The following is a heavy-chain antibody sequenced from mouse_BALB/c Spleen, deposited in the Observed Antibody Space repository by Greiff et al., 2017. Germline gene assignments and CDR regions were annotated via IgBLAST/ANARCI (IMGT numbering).Heavy chain of an antibody. Sequence: EVQVVESGGGLVQPGGSRKLSCAASGFTFSDYGMAWVRQAPGKGPEWVAFISNLAYSIYYADTVTGRFTIARENAKNTLYLEMSSLRSEDTAMYYCARAHYGSSPRYFDVWGAGTTVTVSS. CDR2: ISNLAYSI. V-gene: IGHV5-15*02. CDR3: ARAHYGSSPRYFDV. D-gene: IGHD1-1*01. CDR1: GFTFSDYG. J-gene: IGHJ1*01.